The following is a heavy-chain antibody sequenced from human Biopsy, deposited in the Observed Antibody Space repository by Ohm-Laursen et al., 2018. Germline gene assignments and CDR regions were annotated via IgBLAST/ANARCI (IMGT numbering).Heavy chain of an antibody. CDR2: IKSKFYGETT. V-gene: IGHV3-15*01. Sequence: SLRLSCAASGFTFGDAWMSWIRQAPGKGLEWVGRIKSKFYGETTDYAAPVKGRFIISRDDSKSTLFLQMNSLKVEDTGVYFCSTGGGDFYYNGMDVWGQGTTVTVSS. D-gene: IGHD3-16*01. CDR1: GFTFGDAW. CDR3: STGGGDFYYNGMDV. J-gene: IGHJ6*02.